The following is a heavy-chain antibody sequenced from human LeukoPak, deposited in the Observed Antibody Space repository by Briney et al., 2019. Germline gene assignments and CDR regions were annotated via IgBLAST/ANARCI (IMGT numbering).Heavy chain of an antibody. CDR3: AKDKTYDDFWSGHDAFDI. CDR2: IKEDGREK. D-gene: IGHD3-3*01. CDR1: GFTFSHYW. V-gene: IGHV3-7*03. J-gene: IGHJ3*02. Sequence: GGSLRLSCAASGFTFSHYWMSWVRQAPGKGLEWVANIKEDGREKYYVDSVKGRFTISRDISKNTLYLQMKSLRAGDTAVYYCAKDKTYDDFWSGHDAFDIWGQGTMVTVSS.